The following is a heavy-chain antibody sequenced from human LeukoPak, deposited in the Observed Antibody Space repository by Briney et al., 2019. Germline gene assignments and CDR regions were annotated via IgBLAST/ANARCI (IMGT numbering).Heavy chain of an antibody. J-gene: IGHJ4*02. D-gene: IGHD3-10*01. V-gene: IGHV3-30-3*01. Sequence: GGSLRLSCAASGFTFSSYAMHWVRQAPGKGLEWVAVISYDGSNKYHADSVKGRFTISRDNSKNTLYLQMNSLRAEDTAVYYCARDWLHGSGSSWKHLFDYWGQGTLVTVSS. CDR3: ARDWLHGSGSSWKHLFDY. CDR2: ISYDGSNK. CDR1: GFTFSSYA.